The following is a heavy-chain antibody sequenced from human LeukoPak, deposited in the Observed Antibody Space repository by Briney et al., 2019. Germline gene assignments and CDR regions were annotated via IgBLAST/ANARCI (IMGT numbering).Heavy chain of an antibody. V-gene: IGHV3-7*01. D-gene: IGHD3-22*01. CDR1: GFTFSSYW. J-gene: IGHJ3*02. CDR2: IKQDGSEK. CDR3: ARESRNYYDSSGYPGGAFDI. Sequence: GGSLRLSCAASGFTFSSYWMSWVRQAPGKGLEWVANIKQDGSEKYYVDSVKGRFTISRDNSKNTVYLQMDSLRPEDTAVYYCARESRNYYDSSGYPGGAFDIWGQGTMVTVSS.